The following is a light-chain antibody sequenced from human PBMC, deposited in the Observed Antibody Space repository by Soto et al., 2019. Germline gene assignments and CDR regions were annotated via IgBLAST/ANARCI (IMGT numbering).Light chain of an antibody. Sequence: DIVMTQSPDSLAVSLGERATINCTSSRSISSSHNDDNYLVWYQQKPGQPPKLLIYRASIRESGVPDRFSGSGSATDFTLTISSLHAEDVAVYYCQYYHSSPYSFGQGTKLEIK. CDR2: RAS. CDR1: RSISSSHNDDNY. V-gene: IGKV4-1*01. J-gene: IGKJ2*03. CDR3: QYYHSSPYS.